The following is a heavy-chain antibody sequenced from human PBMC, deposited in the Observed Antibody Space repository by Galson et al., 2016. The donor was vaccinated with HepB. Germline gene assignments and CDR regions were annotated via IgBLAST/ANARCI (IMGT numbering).Heavy chain of an antibody. V-gene: IGHV4-38-2*02. D-gene: IGHD3-10*01. Sequence: SETLSLTCAVSGYSISNGYHWGWVRQPPGKGLEWIGSIHESGTTYTKPSLKSRVTISMDTSKDQFSLKLTSVTAADTAIYYCVRDRKYASPWFLDSWGQGTLVTVSS. J-gene: IGHJ4*02. CDR1: GYSISNGYH. CDR2: IHESGTT. CDR3: VRDRKYASPWFLDS.